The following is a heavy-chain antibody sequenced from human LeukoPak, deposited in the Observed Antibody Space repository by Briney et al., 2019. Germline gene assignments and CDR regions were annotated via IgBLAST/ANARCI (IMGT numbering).Heavy chain of an antibody. CDR3: ARASDTAMVLGTFDY. J-gene: IGHJ4*02. CDR2: INPNSGGT. Sequence: ASVKVSCKASGYTFTGYYMHWVRQAPGQGLEWMGWINPNSGGTNYAQKFQGRVTMTRDTSISTAYMELSRLRSDDTAVYYCARASDTAMVLGTFDYWGQGTLVTVSS. D-gene: IGHD5-18*01. V-gene: IGHV1-2*02. CDR1: GYTFTGYY.